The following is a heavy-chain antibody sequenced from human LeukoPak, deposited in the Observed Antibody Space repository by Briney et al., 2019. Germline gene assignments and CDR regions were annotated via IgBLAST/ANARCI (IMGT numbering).Heavy chain of an antibody. CDR3: ASYSNYERRPNHFDY. CDR1: GGTFSSYA. D-gene: IGHD4-11*01. V-gene: IGHV1-69*06. J-gene: IGHJ4*02. Sequence: GASVKVSCKASGGTFSSYAISWVRQAPGQGLEWMGGIIPIFGTANYAQKFQGRVTITADKSTSTAYMELSSLRSEDTAVYYCASYSNYERRPNHFDYWGQGTLVTVSS. CDR2: IIPIFGTA.